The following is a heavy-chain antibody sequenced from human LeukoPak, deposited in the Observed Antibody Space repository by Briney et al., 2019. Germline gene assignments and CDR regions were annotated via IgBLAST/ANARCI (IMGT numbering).Heavy chain of an antibody. Sequence: SETLSLTCTVSGGSISSHYWTWIRQSPVKGLEWIGDISNSGSTSYNPSLKSRVTISIDTSKNQFSLKLGSVTAADTAVYYRGRDALVGYFSYYYMDVWGKGTTVTVSS. CDR3: GRDALVGYFSYYYMDV. CDR1: GGSISSHY. CDR2: ISNSGST. J-gene: IGHJ6*03. D-gene: IGHD2-15*01. V-gene: IGHV4-59*11.